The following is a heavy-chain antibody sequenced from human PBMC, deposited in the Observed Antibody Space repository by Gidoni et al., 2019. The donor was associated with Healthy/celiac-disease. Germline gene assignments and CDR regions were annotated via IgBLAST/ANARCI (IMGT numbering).Heavy chain of an antibody. CDR3: ARDGDNWNYIDY. J-gene: IGHJ4*02. Sequence: EVPLVESGAGLVQPGGSLRLSCAASDFTFSSYWMHWVRQAPGKGLVWVSRINSDGSSTSYADSVKGRFTISRDNAKNTLYLQMNSLRAEDTAVYYCARDGDNWNYIDYWGQGTLVTVSS. CDR1: DFTFSSYW. V-gene: IGHV3-74*01. CDR2: INSDGSST. D-gene: IGHD1-20*01.